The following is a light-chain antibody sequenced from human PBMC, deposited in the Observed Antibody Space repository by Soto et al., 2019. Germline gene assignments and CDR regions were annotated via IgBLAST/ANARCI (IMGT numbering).Light chain of an antibody. CDR1: SSDVGGYHY. CDR2: EVS. V-gene: IGLV2-14*01. Sequence: QSVLTQPASVSGSRGRSITISCTGTSSDVGGYHYVSWYQQYPGKAPKVIIYEVSKRPSGISNRFSGSKSGNTASLTISGLQADDEADYFCSSYRSIGSLVFGTGTNLTVL. CDR3: SSYRSIGSLV. J-gene: IGLJ1*01.